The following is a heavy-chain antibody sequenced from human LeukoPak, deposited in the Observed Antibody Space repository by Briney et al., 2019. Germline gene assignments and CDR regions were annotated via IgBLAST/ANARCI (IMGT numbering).Heavy chain of an antibody. D-gene: IGHD6-6*01. V-gene: IGHV3-11*04. Sequence: PGGSLRLSCAASGFTFSGYYMSWIRQAPGKGLEWVSYISSSGSTIYYADSVKGRFTISRDNAKNSLYLQMNSLRAEDTAVYYCARDRSSSSSYWYFDLWGRGTLVTVSS. CDR2: ISSSGSTI. J-gene: IGHJ2*01. CDR3: ARDRSSSSSYWYFDL. CDR1: GFTFSGYY.